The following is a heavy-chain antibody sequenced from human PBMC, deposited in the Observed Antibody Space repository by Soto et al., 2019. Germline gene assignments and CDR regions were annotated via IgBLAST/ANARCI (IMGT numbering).Heavy chain of an antibody. CDR2: ISGGGTTI. Sequence: GSLRLSCAASGFRFSDHYMTWIRQAPGKGLEWVSKISGGGTTIYYADSVKGRFTVSRDNAKNSLYLQMNSLGAEDTAVYYCASDPYYYASGFWGQGTLVTVSS. CDR1: GFRFSDHY. V-gene: IGHV3-11*01. J-gene: IGHJ4*02. D-gene: IGHD3-10*01. CDR3: ASDPYYYASGF.